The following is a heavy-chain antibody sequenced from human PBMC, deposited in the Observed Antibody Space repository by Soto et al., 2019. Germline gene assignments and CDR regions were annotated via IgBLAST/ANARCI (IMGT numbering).Heavy chain of an antibody. D-gene: IGHD3-10*01. Sequence: SETLSLTCTVSGGSISSYYWSWIRQPPGKGLEWIGYIYYSGSTNYNPSLKSRVTISVDTSKNQFSLKLSSVTAADTAVYYCARHPRSMGPHPEFGELLIYYYYYMDVWGKGTTVTVSS. V-gene: IGHV4-59*08. J-gene: IGHJ6*03. CDR2: IYYSGST. CDR3: ARHPRSMGPHPEFGELLIYYYYYMDV. CDR1: GGSISSYY.